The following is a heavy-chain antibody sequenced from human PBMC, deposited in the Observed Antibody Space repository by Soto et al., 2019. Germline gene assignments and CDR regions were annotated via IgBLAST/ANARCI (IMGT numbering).Heavy chain of an antibody. J-gene: IGHJ3*02. V-gene: IGHV1-2*04. CDR3: ARVGVGGSDDAFDI. Sequence: QGLEWMGWINPNSGGTNYAQKYQGWVTMTRDTSISTAYMELSRLRSDDTAVYYCARVGVGGSDDAFDIWGQGTIVSVYS. CDR2: INPNSGGT. D-gene: IGHD2-15*01.